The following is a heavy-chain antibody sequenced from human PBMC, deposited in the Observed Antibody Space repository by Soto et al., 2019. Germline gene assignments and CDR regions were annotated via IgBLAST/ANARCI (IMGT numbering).Heavy chain of an antibody. CDR1: GDSVSSNSAA. Sequence: PSQTLSLTCAISGDSVSSNSAAWNWIRQSPSRGLEWLGRTYYRSKWYNDYAVSVKSRITINPDTSKNQFSLQLNSVTPEDTAVYYCARGFRRHYDYIWGSYRSKYYFDYWGQGTLVTVSS. CDR3: ARGFRRHYDYIWGSYRSKYYFDY. V-gene: IGHV6-1*01. CDR2: TYYRSKWYN. J-gene: IGHJ4*02. D-gene: IGHD3-16*02.